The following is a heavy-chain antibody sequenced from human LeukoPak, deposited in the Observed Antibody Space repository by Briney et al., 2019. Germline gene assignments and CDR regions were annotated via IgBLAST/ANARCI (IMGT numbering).Heavy chain of an antibody. Sequence: GGSLRLSCAASGFTFSSYAMSWVRQAPGKGLEWVSAISTGGSTYYADSVRGRFIISRDNSKNAVYLQMNSLRVEDTAEYYCAGGTGWYGDCWGQGTLVTVSS. J-gene: IGHJ4*02. V-gene: IGHV3-23*01. CDR2: ISTGGST. D-gene: IGHD6-19*01. CDR3: AGGTGWYGDC. CDR1: GFTFSSYA.